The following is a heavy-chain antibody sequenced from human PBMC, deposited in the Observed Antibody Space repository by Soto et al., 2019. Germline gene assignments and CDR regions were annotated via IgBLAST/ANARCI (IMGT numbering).Heavy chain of an antibody. CDR3: ARPLGSDYYDSSGYQGFGY. D-gene: IGHD3-22*01. J-gene: IGHJ4*02. CDR2: IYYSGST. V-gene: IGHV4-39*01. CDR1: GGSISSSSYY. Sequence: QLQLQESGPGLVKPSETLSLTCTVSGGSISSSSYYWGWIRQPPGKGREWIGSIYYSGSTYYNPSIKSRVTISVDTAKNQFSLKLSSVTAADTAVYYCARPLGSDYYDSSGYQGFGYWGQGTLVTVSS.